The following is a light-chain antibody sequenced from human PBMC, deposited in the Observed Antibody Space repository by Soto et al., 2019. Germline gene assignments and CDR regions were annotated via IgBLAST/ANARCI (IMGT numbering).Light chain of an antibody. CDR3: QQTYTTPRT. J-gene: IGKJ1*01. Sequence: DIQMTQSPSSLSASVRDRVTITCRASQSINRLLNWYQQKPGEAPKLLIYAASNLQSGAPSRFSGSGSGTEFTLTITSLQPEDFAIYYCQQTYTTPRTFGQGTKVEI. CDR2: AAS. CDR1: QSINRL. V-gene: IGKV1-39*01.